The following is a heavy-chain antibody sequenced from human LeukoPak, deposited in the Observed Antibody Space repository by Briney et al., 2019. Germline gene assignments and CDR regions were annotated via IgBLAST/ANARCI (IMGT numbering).Heavy chain of an antibody. D-gene: IGHD4-17*01. CDR1: GFSFSRYW. CDR2: INPDGSGT. V-gene: IGHV3-7*01. CDR3: AILFEGVTTFDY. Sequence: GGSLRLSCAASGFSFSRYWMSWDRQGPGKGLDWVASINPDGSGTFYVDSVKGRFTVSRDNAQNSLYLQMNSLSAEDTAVYYCAILFEGVTTFDYWGQGTLVTVSS. J-gene: IGHJ4*02.